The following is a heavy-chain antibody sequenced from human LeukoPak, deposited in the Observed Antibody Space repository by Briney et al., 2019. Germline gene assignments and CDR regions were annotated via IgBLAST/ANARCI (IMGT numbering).Heavy chain of an antibody. J-gene: IGHJ4*02. CDR3: ANGAELWSWNY. CDR1: GFTFSSYA. V-gene: IGHV3-23*01. CDR2: ISGSGGST. D-gene: IGHD5-18*01. Sequence: PGGSLRLPCAASGFTFSSYAMSWVSHAPVKGLEWVSAISGSGGSTYYADSVKGRFTISRDNSKNTLYLQMNSLRAEDTAVYYCANGAELWSWNYWGQGTLVTVSS.